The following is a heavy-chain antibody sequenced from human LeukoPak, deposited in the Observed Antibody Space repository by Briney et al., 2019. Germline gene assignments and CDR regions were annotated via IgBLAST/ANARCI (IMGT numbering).Heavy chain of an antibody. V-gene: IGHV1-18*01. CDR1: GYRFTSYG. Sequence: GASVKVSCKASGYRFTSYGISWGRQAPGQGFQWMGWISAYNGNTNFAQKFQGRVTMTTDTSTSTAYMELRSLRSDDTAVYYCARGSGYYTDFDYWGQGTLVTVSS. CDR2: ISAYNGNT. CDR3: ARGSGYYTDFDY. D-gene: IGHD3-3*01. J-gene: IGHJ4*02.